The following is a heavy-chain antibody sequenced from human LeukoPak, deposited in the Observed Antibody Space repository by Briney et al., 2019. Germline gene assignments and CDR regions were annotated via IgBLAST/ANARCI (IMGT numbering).Heavy chain of an antibody. D-gene: IGHD2-15*01. CDR1: GGTFSSYA. V-gene: IGHV1-18*01. J-gene: IGHJ4*02. CDR3: ARDCSGGSCYLYFDY. CDR2: ISAYNGNT. Sequence: GASVKVSCKASGGTFSSYAISWVRQAPGQGLEWIGWISAYNGNTNYAQKLQGRVTMTTDTSTSTAYMELRSLRSDDTAVYYCARDCSGGSCYLYFDYWGQGTLVTVSS.